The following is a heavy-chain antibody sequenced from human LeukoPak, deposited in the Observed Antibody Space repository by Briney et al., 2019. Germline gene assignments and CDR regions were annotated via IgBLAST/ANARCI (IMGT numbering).Heavy chain of an antibody. CDR1: GGSIGSGGYY. D-gene: IGHD3-16*01. Sequence: PSETLSLTCTVSGGSIGSGGYYWSWIRQTPRQGLEWIGYIYYSGSTNYNPSLKSRVTISVDTSKNQFSLKLSSVTAADTAVYYCAREGSALAHWGIGYFDYWGQGTLVTVSS. V-gene: IGHV4-61*08. CDR2: IYYSGST. CDR3: AREGSALAHWGIGYFDY. J-gene: IGHJ4*02.